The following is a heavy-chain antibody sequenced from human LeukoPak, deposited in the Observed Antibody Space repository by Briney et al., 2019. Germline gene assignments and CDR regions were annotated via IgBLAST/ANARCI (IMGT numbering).Heavy chain of an antibody. CDR1: GYTFTGYY. D-gene: IGHD3-10*01. CDR3: ARGGGITMVRGVIINDY. J-gene: IGHJ4*02. Sequence: ASVKVSCKASGYTFTGYYMHWVRQAPGQGLEWMGWINPNSGGTNYAQKFQGRVTMTRDTSISTAYMELSRLRSDDTAVYYCARGGGITMVRGVIINDYWGQGTLVTVSS. CDR2: INPNSGGT. V-gene: IGHV1-2*02.